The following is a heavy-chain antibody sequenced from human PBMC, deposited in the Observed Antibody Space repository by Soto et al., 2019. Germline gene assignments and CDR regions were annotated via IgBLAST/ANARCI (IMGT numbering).Heavy chain of an antibody. J-gene: IGHJ4*02. V-gene: IGHV1-18*01. Sequence: QIHLVQSGAEVKKPGASVKVSCKASGYSFPSYGVTWVRQAPGQGLEWMGWVNPYNGNTNYAQKVQGRVTMTTDTSTSTAYMELRSLSSDDTAVYYCARGGGGDYLDYWGQGTLVTVSS. CDR2: VNPYNGNT. CDR1: GYSFPSYG. CDR3: ARGGGGDYLDY. D-gene: IGHD3-16*01.